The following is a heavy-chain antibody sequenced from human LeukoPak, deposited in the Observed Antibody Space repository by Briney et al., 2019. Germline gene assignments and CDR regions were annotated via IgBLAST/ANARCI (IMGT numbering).Heavy chain of an antibody. Sequence: GASVKVSCKASGYTFTGYYMHWVRQAPGQGLEWMGGIIPIFGTANYAQKFQGRVTITADESTSTAYMELSSLRSEDTAVYYCARVYCSGGSCYSGWFDPWGQGTLVTVSS. CDR1: GYTFTGYY. J-gene: IGHJ5*02. CDR3: ARVYCSGGSCYSGWFDP. D-gene: IGHD2-15*01. CDR2: IIPIFGTA. V-gene: IGHV1-69*13.